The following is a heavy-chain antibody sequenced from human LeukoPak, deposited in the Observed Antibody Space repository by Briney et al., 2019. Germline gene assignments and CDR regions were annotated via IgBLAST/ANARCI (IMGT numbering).Heavy chain of an antibody. CDR3: TSPAYDYVWGSSDY. CDR2: IRSKAYGGTT. J-gene: IGHJ4*02. D-gene: IGHD3-16*01. V-gene: IGHV3-49*04. Sequence: GRSLRLCCTASGFTFGDYAMSWVRQAPGKGLEWVGFIRSKAYGGTTEYAASVKGRFTISRDDSKSIAYLQMNSLKTEDTAVYYCTSPAYDYVWGSSDYWGQGTLVTVSS. CDR1: GFTFGDYA.